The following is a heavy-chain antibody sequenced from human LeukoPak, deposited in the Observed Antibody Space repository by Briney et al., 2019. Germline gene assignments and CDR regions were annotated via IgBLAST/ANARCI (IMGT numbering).Heavy chain of an antibody. CDR3: AREAPGSRVFDS. CDR1: GFTFGSYG. D-gene: IGHD1-14*01. Sequence: GGSLRLSCAASGFTFGSYGMHWVRQAPGKGLEWVAVISYDGSNKYYADSVKGRFTISRDNSKNTLYLQMNSLRADDTAVYYCAREAPGSRVFDSWGQGTLVTVSS. J-gene: IGHJ4*02. V-gene: IGHV3-30*12. CDR2: ISYDGSNK.